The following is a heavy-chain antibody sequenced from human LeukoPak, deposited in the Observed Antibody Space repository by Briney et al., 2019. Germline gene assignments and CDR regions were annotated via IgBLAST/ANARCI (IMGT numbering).Heavy chain of an antibody. CDR3: ARSQKDDSSGYPIDY. V-gene: IGHV4-59*08. D-gene: IGHD3-22*01. J-gene: IGHJ4*02. CDR1: GGSIRSYY. CDR2: IYYSGST. Sequence: SETLSLTCTVSGGSIRSYYWSWIRQPPGKGLEWIGYIYYSGSTNYNPSLKSRVTISVDTSKNQFSLKLSSVTAADTAVYYCARSQKDDSSGYPIDYWGQGTLVTVSS.